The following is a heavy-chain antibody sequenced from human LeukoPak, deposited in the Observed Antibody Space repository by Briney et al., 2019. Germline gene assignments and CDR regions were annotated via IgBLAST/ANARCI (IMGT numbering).Heavy chain of an antibody. D-gene: IGHD3-10*01. J-gene: IGHJ4*02. Sequence: GESLRLSCAASGFTFSIYWMHWVRQDPGKGLLWFARIKNDGSIATYADSVKGRFTISRDNAKNTVYLQMTSLRAEDTAVYYCARSVSMWFGELDDHWGQGTPVTVSS. CDR3: ARSVSMWFGELDDH. CDR2: IKNDGSIA. CDR1: GFTFSIYW. V-gene: IGHV3-74*03.